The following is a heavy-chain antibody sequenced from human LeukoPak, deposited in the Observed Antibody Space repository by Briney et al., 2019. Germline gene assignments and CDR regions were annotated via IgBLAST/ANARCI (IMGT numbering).Heavy chain of an antibody. D-gene: IGHD2-15*01. CDR3: ARERSYCSGDNCYSGLDY. CDR1: GFTVSSNY. J-gene: IGHJ4*02. V-gene: IGHV3-53*01. Sequence: GGSLRLSCAVSGFTVSSNYMSWVRQAPGKGLEWVSLIHSGGTTDYADSVKDRFTISRDYSKNTVNLQINSLRAEDTAVYYCARERSYCSGDNCYSGLDYWGQGTLVTVSS. CDR2: IHSGGTT.